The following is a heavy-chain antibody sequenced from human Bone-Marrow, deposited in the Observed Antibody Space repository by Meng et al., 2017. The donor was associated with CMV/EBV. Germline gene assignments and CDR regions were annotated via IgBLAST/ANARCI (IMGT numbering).Heavy chain of an antibody. D-gene: IGHD2-2*01. CDR3: ACCTSGYYYYGMDV. V-gene: IGHV4-34*01. Sequence: GSLRLSCAVYGGSFSGYYWSWIRQPPGKGLEWIGEINHSGSTNYNPSLKSRVTISVDTSKNQFSLKLSSVTAADTAVYYCACCTSGYYYYGMDVWGQGTTVTVSS. J-gene: IGHJ6*02. CDR1: GGSFSGYY. CDR2: INHSGST.